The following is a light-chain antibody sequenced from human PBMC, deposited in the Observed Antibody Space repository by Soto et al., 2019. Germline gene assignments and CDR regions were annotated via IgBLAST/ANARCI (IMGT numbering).Light chain of an antibody. J-gene: IGKJ5*01. CDR3: QQYMNWPT. V-gene: IGKV3-15*01. CDR2: GAS. Sequence: EIVLTRSPATLSVSPVERGNLSCRASQDIRTNLAWYQQRPGQAPSLLIYGASTRATGIPVRFSGSGSGTEFTLTISSLQSEDFAVYYCQQYMNWPTFGQGTRLEIK. CDR1: QDIRTN.